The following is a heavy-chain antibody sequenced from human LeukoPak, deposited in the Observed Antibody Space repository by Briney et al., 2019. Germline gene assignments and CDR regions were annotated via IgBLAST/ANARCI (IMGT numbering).Heavy chain of an antibody. CDR2: IHQSGTT. J-gene: IGHJ6*03. D-gene: IGHD3-10*01. Sequence: PSETLSLTCAAYGGSFIDAYWTWIRQRPGKGLEWIWDIHQSGTTNFNPSLQSRVSISVDTAKNQFFLRVASMTAADTALYYCARGRKVSGVRLINWARHENYFFYYIDVWGKGTTVSVSS. V-gene: IGHV4-34*01. CDR1: GGSFIDAY. CDR3: ARGRKVSGVRLINWARHENYFFYYIDV.